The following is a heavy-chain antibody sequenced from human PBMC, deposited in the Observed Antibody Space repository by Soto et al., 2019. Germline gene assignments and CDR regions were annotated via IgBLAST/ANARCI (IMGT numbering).Heavy chain of an antibody. J-gene: IGHJ4*02. CDR3: ARDYGGRFDY. V-gene: IGHV4-31*03. CDR1: GVSISSGSYY. D-gene: IGHD2-15*01. CDR2: IHYSGST. Sequence: QVQLQESGPGLLKPSQTLSLTCTVSGVSISSGSYYWTWIRQHPEKGLELIGYIHYSGSTYYNPSLKSRTTISLDTSKNQFSLRLSSVTAADTAVYYCARDYGGRFDYWGQGTLVTVSS.